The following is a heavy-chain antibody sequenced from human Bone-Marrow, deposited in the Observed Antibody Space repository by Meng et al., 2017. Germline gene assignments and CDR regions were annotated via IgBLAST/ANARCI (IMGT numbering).Heavy chain of an antibody. Sequence: GGSLRLSCAASGFTFSTAWMSWVRQAPGKGLEWVGRIKSKTDGGTTDYAAPVKGRFTISRDDSKNTLYLQMNSLKTEDTAVYYCTTDCSGGSCYSEVDYFDYWGQGTLVTVSS. CDR3: TTDCSGGSCYSEVDYFDY. CDR2: IKSKTDGGTT. CDR1: GFTFSTAW. V-gene: IGHV3-15*01. J-gene: IGHJ4*02. D-gene: IGHD2-15*01.